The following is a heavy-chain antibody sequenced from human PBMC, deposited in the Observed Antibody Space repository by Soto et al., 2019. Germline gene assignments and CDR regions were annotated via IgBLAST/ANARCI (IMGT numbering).Heavy chain of an antibody. Sequence: PGESLKISCKGSGYSFTSYWIGWVRQMPGKGPEWMGIIYPGDSDTRYSPSFQGQVTISADKSISTAYLQWSSLKASDTAMYYCATGSSSWYGRRHLFDYWGQGTLVTGSS. J-gene: IGHJ4*02. CDR3: ATGSSSWYGRRHLFDY. CDR1: GYSFTSYW. D-gene: IGHD6-13*01. CDR2: IYPGDSDT. V-gene: IGHV5-51*01.